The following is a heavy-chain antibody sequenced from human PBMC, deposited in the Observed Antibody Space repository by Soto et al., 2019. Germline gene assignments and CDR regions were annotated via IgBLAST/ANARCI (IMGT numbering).Heavy chain of an antibody. D-gene: IGHD3-22*01. CDR3: AKDRYYYDSSGYLDY. Sequence: GGSLRLSCAASGLTFSDYYMSWIRQAPGKGLEWVSYITSSGSTYYADPVKGRFTISRDNSKNTLYLQMNSLRAEDTAVYYCAKDRYYYDSSGYLDYWGQGTLVTVSS. CDR1: GLTFSDYY. V-gene: IGHV3-11*01. J-gene: IGHJ4*02. CDR2: ITSSGST.